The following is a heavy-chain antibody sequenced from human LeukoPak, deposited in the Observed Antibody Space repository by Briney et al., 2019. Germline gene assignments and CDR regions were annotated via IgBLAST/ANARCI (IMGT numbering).Heavy chain of an antibody. V-gene: IGHV4-59*01. Sequence: PSETLSLTCAVSGDSISSYYWTWIRQPPGKGLEWIGYIHYTGTTSYSSSLKSRVTMSVDTSKNQFSLKLSSVTAADTAVYYCARRIAAAEFDPWGQGTLVTVSS. CDR1: GDSISSYY. D-gene: IGHD6-13*01. CDR2: IHYTGTT. CDR3: ARRIAAAEFDP. J-gene: IGHJ5*02.